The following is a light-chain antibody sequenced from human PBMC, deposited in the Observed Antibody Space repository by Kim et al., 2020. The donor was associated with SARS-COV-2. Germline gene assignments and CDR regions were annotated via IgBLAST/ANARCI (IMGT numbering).Light chain of an antibody. V-gene: IGKV1-39*01. Sequence: SASVGDRVPITCRASQSISFHLNWYQQKSGKAPKLLIYAASSLQTGVPSTFSGSGSGTGFTLTISSLQPEDFATYYCQQSYSTPYSFGQGTKLEI. CDR3: QQSYSTPYS. CDR1: QSISFH. J-gene: IGKJ2*03. CDR2: AAS.